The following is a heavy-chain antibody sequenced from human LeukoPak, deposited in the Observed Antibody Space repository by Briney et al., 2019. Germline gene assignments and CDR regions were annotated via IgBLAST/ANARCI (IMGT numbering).Heavy chain of an antibody. CDR3: ARDLWTTAMVAPKY. D-gene: IGHD5-18*01. Sequence: ASVKVSCTASGYTFTSYGMGWVRQAPGQGLEWMGIINPSGGSTSYAQKFQGRVTMTRDTSTSTVYMELSSLRSEDTAVYYCARDLWTTAMVAPKYWGQGTLVTVSS. CDR1: GYTFTSYG. CDR2: INPSGGST. V-gene: IGHV1-46*01. J-gene: IGHJ4*02.